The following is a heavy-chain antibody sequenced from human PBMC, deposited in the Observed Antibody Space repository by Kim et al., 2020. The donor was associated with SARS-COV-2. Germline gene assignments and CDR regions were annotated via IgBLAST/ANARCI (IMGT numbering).Heavy chain of an antibody. CDR3: ARGVILTGYYKNYYYYYMDV. V-gene: IGHV4-4*02. D-gene: IGHD3-9*01. Sequence: SETLSLTCAVSGGSISSSNWWSWVRQPPGKGLEWIGEIYHSGSTNYNPSLKSRVTISVDKSKNQFSLKLSSVTAADTAVYYCARGVILTGYYKNYYYYYMDVWGKGTTVTVSS. CDR2: IYHSGST. CDR1: GGSISSSNW. J-gene: IGHJ6*03.